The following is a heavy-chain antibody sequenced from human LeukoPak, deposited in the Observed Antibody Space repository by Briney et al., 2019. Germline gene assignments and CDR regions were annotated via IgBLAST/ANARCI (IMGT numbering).Heavy chain of an antibody. CDR3: ARAGDYDILTEDYCYGMDV. Sequence: PGGSLRLSCAASGFTFSSYAMHWVRQAPGKGLEWVAVISYDGSNKYYADSVKGRFTISRDNSKNTLYLQMNSLRAEDTAVYYCARAGDYDILTEDYCYGMDVWGQGTTVTVSS. CDR2: ISYDGSNK. J-gene: IGHJ6*02. D-gene: IGHD3-9*01. CDR1: GFTFSSYA. V-gene: IGHV3-30-3*01.